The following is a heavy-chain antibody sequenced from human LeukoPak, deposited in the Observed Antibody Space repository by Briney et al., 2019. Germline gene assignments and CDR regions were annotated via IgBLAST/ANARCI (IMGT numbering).Heavy chain of an antibody. Sequence: PSETLSLTCTVSGYSISSGYHWGWIRQPPGKGLEWIGSIYHSGSTNYNPSLKSRVTMSVDTSKNQFSLKLSSVTAADTAVYYCARDAYDSSGYLYYFDYWGQGTLVTVSS. J-gene: IGHJ4*02. D-gene: IGHD3-22*01. CDR3: ARDAYDSSGYLYYFDY. CDR2: IYHSGST. V-gene: IGHV4-38-2*02. CDR1: GYSISSGYH.